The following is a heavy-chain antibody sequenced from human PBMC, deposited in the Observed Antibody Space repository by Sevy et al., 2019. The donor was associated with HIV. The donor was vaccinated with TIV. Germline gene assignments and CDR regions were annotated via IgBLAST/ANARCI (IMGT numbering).Heavy chain of an antibody. Sequence: SQTLSLTCAISGDSVSSNSAAWNWIRQSPSRGLEWLGRTYYRSKWYNDYAVSVKSRITINPDTSKNQFSLQLNSVTPEDTAWYYCARAGYYGSGTRLYYFDYWGQGTLVTVSS. CDR3: ARAGYYGSGTRLYYFDY. J-gene: IGHJ4*02. CDR1: GDSVSSNSAA. V-gene: IGHV6-1*01. D-gene: IGHD3-10*01. CDR2: TYYRSKWYN.